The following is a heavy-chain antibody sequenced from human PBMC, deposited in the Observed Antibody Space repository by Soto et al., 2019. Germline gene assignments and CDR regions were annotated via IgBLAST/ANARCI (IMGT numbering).Heavy chain of an antibody. J-gene: IGHJ5*02. V-gene: IGHV1-2*02. CDR2: INPNSGGT. CDR3: ARDSGGVAAAGTGWFDP. D-gene: IGHD6-13*01. Sequence: ASVKVSCKASGYTFTGYYMHWVRQAPGQGLEWMGWINPNSGGTNYAQKFQGRVTMTRDTSISTAYMELSRLRSGDTAVYYCARDSGGVAAAGTGWFDPWGQGTLVTVSS. CDR1: GYTFTGYY.